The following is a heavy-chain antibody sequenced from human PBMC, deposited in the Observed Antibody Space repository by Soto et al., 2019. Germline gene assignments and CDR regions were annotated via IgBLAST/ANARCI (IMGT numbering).Heavy chain of an antibody. CDR1: GDSVSSNSSA. D-gene: IGHD1-1*01. Sequence: TQALSRPGASSGDSVSSNSSACNFIRQSPSRGLEWLGRTYYRSKWYNDYAVSVKSRITINPDTSKNQFSLQLNSVTPEDTAVYYCARETVELERLSGMDVWGQGTAVTVSS. V-gene: IGHV6-1*01. CDR2: TYYRSKWYN. CDR3: ARETVELERLSGMDV. J-gene: IGHJ6*02.